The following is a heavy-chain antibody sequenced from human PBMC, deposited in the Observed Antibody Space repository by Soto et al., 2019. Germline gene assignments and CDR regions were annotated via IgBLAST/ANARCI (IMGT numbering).Heavy chain of an antibody. J-gene: IGHJ6*03. CDR3: ARTYYDFWSGLEYYMDV. CDR1: GGSISSSSYY. V-gene: IGHV4-39*01. D-gene: IGHD3-3*01. Sequence: SETLSLTCTVSGGSISSSSYYWCWIRQPPGKGLEWIGSIYYSGSTYYNPSLKSRVTISVDTSKNQFSLKLSSVTAADTAVYYCARTYYDFWSGLEYYMDVWGKGTTVTVSS. CDR2: IYYSGST.